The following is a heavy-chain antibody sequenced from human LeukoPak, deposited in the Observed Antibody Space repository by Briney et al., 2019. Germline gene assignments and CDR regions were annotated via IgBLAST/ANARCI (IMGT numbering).Heavy chain of an antibody. CDR2: ISCCGGPT. CDR1: GFTLSIYV. J-gene: IGHJ4*02. V-gene: IGHV3-23*01. CDR3: AKDKTHYYDSGGHYPKFDY. D-gene: IGHD3-22*01. Sequence: GGSLRLSCAVSGFTLSIYVIRWVRQPPGRGREGVSGISCCGGPTYYAHSMKRRFTVSRDNSKNTLYLQMNSRRAEDTAGYYCAKDKTHYYDSGGHYPKFDYWGQGTLVSVSS.